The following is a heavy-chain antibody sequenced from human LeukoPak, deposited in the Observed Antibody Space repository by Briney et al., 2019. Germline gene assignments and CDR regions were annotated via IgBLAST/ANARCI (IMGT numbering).Heavy chain of an antibody. J-gene: IGHJ4*02. Sequence: GGSLRLSCAASGFTFSNAWMNWVRQAPGKGLEWVGRVKSKTDGGTTDYAAPVKGRFTISRDDSKNTLYLQMNSLKTEDTAVYYCSTTYYYDSSEGYWGQGTLVTVSS. CDR1: GFTFSNAW. CDR2: VKSKTDGGTT. CDR3: STTYYYDSSEGY. V-gene: IGHV3-15*07. D-gene: IGHD3-22*01.